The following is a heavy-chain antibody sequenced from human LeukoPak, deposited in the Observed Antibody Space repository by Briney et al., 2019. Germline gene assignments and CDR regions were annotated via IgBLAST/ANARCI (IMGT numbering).Heavy chain of an antibody. CDR1: GYSFTSYW. CDR2: IYPGDSDT. J-gene: IGHJ3*02. CDR3: ASSYSSGWYEDQGAFDI. V-gene: IGHV5-51*01. D-gene: IGHD6-19*01. Sequence: GESLKISCKGSGYSFTSYWIGWVRQMPGKGLEWMGIIYPGDSDTRYSPSFQGQVTISADKSISTAYLQWSSLKASDTAMYYCASSYSSGWYEDQGAFDIWGQGTMVTVSS.